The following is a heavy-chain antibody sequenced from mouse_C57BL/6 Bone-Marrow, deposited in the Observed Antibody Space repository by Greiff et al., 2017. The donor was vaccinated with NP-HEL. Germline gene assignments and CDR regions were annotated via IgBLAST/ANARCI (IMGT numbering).Heavy chain of an antibody. V-gene: IGHV1-81*01. CDR2: IYPRSGNT. CDR1: GYTFTSYG. CDR3: ANYGSSFAWFAY. D-gene: IGHD1-1*01. J-gene: IGHJ3*01. Sequence: QVQLQQSGAELARPGASVKLSCKASGYTFTSYGISWVKQRTGQGLEWIGEIYPRSGNTYYNEKFKGKATLTADKSSSTAYMELRSLTSEDSAVYFCANYGSSFAWFAYWGQGTLVTVSA.